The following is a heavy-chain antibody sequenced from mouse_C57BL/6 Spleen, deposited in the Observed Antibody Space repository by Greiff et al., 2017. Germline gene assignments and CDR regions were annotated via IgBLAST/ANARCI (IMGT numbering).Heavy chain of an antibody. V-gene: IGHV5-4*03. Sequence: EVNVVESGGGLVKPGGSLKLSCAASGFTFSSYAMSWVRQTPEKRLEWVATISDGGSYTYYPDNVKGRFTISRHNAKNNLYLQMSHLKSEDTAMYYCARAHYYGSPWFAYWGQGTLVTVSA. D-gene: IGHD1-1*01. CDR1: GFTFSSYA. CDR2: ISDGGSYT. CDR3: ARAHYYGSPWFAY. J-gene: IGHJ3*01.